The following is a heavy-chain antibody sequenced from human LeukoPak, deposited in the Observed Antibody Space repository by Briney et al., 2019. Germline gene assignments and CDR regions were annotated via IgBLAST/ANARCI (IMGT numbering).Heavy chain of an antibody. Sequence: ASVKVSCKASGYTFTSYDINWMRQATGQGLEWMGWMNPNSGNTGYAQKFQGRVTITRDTSASTAYMELSSLRSEDTAVYYCARESDDAFDIWGQGTMVTVSS. V-gene: IGHV1-8*01. J-gene: IGHJ3*02. CDR2: MNPNSGNT. CDR1: GYTFTSYD. CDR3: ARESDDAFDI.